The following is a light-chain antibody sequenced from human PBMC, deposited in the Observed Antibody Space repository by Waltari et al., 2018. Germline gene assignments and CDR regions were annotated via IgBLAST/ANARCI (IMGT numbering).Light chain of an antibody. V-gene: IGLV1-44*01. CDR1: SSNIGSNT. Sequence: QSVLTQPPSASGTPGQTVTISCSGGSSNIGSNTVNWYQHLPGSAPKLLIFSNLHRPSGFPDRFSGSKSGTSASLAISGLQSEDDGDYYCVAWDDSLSGYVVFGGGTKLTVL. CDR3: VAWDDSLSGYVV. CDR2: SNL. J-gene: IGLJ2*01.